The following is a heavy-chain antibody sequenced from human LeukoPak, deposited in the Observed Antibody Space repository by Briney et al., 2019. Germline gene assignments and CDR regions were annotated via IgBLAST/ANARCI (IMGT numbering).Heavy chain of an antibody. J-gene: IGHJ6*02. CDR2: ISFDGSKK. D-gene: IGHD3-9*01. CDR3: VRGVALTGDYFYYGMDV. CDR1: GLTFSRYT. Sequence: GGSLRLSCAASGLTFSRYTMHWVRQAPGKGLEWVAIISFDGSKKNYADSVKGRFTISRDNSKNTLFLQMNSLRPEDTAVYYCVRGVALTGDYFYYGMDVWGQGTTVTVSS. V-gene: IGHV3-30*04.